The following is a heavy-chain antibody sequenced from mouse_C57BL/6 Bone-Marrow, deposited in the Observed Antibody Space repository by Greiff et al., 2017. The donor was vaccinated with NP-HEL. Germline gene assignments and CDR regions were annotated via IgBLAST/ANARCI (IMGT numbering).Heavy chain of an antibody. D-gene: IGHD2-2*01. CDR3: ARGAYGYDDAMDY. CDR2: IDPSDSYT. Sequence: VKLQQPGAELVMPGASVKLSCKASGYTFTSYWMHWVKQRPGQGLEWIGEIDPSDSYTNYNQKFKGKSTLTVDKSSSTAYMQLSSLTSEDSAVYYCARGAYGYDDAMDYWGQGTSVTVSS. CDR1: GYTFTSYW. V-gene: IGHV1-69*01. J-gene: IGHJ4*01.